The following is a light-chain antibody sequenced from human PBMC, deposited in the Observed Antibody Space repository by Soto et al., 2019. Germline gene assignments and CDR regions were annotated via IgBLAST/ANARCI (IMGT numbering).Light chain of an antibody. V-gene: IGKV3-11*01. CDR2: DAS. CDR1: QSVSSY. J-gene: IGKJ4*01. Sequence: EIVLTQSPATLSLSPGERATLSCRASQSVSSYLAWYQQKPGQAPRLLIYDASNKATGIPARFSGSGSGTDFTPTISSQETEDFAVYYCQQRSNWLTFGGGTKLEIK. CDR3: QQRSNWLT.